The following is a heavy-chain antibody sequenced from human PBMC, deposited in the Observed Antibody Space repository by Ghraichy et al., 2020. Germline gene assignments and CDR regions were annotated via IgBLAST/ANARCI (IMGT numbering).Heavy chain of an antibody. CDR2: IYYSGST. J-gene: IGHJ6*02. D-gene: IGHD3-10*01. Sequence: SETLSLTCTVSGGSVSSGSYYWSWIRQPPGKGLEWIGYIYYSGSTNYNPSLKSRVTISVDTSKNQFSLKLSSVTAADTAVYYCARGERSYSRYGYYYYGMDVWGQGTTVTVSS. CDR3: ARGERSYSRYGYYYYGMDV. CDR1: GGSVSSGSYY. V-gene: IGHV4-61*01.